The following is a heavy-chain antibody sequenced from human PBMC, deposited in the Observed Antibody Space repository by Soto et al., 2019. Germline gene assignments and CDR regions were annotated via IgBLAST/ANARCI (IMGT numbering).Heavy chain of an antibody. Sequence: SETLSLTCAVSGCSISSGGYSWSWIRQPPGKGLEWIGYIYHSGSTYYNPSLKSRITISIDRSKNQLSLKLSSVTAADTAVYYCARGMTTVTTLDYWGQGTLVTVSS. CDR3: ARGMTTVTTLDY. D-gene: IGHD4-4*01. V-gene: IGHV4-30-2*01. CDR1: GCSISSGGYS. J-gene: IGHJ4*02. CDR2: IYHSGST.